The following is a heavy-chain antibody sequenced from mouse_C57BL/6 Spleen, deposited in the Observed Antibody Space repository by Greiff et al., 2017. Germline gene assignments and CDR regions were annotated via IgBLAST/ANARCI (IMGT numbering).Heavy chain of an antibody. CDR2: INPNNGGT. Sequence: EVQLQQSGPELVKPGASVKISCKASGYTFTDYYMNWVKQSHGKSLEWIGDINPNNGGTSYNQKFKGKATLTVDKSSSTAYMELRSLTSEDSAVYDCARLGFDAMDYWGQGTSVTVSS. CDR1: GYTFTDYY. J-gene: IGHJ4*01. V-gene: IGHV1-26*01. CDR3: ARLGFDAMDY.